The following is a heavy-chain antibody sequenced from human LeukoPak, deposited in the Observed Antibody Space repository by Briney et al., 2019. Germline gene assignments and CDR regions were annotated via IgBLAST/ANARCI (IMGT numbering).Heavy chain of an antibody. CDR1: GGSISSYY. J-gene: IGHJ4*02. D-gene: IGHD3-10*01. CDR2: IYYSGST. V-gene: IGHV4-59*01. Sequence: PSETLSLTCTVSGGSISSYYWSWIRQPPGKGLEWIGYIYYSGSTNYNPSLKSRVTISVDTSKNQFSLKLSSVTAADTAVYYCAKDSVLRGSGSYWVRCYFDCWGQGTLVTVSS. CDR3: AKDSVLRGSGSYWVRCYFDC.